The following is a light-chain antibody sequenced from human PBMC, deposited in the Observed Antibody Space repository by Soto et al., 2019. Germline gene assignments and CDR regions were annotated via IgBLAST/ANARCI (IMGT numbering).Light chain of an antibody. V-gene: IGLV2-14*01. CDR2: EVN. Sequence: QSALTQPASVSGSPGQSITISCTGTSSDVGGYNYVSWYQQDPGKAPKLMIYEVNNRPSGVSNRFSGSKSGNTASLTISGLQAEDEADYYCSSYSSSSTLVFGGGTQLTVL. CDR3: SSYSSSSTLV. J-gene: IGLJ2*01. CDR1: SSDVGGYNY.